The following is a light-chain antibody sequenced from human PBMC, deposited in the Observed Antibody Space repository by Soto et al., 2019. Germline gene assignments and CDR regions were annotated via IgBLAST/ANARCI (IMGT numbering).Light chain of an antibody. CDR1: SSDIGAYDY. CDR3: SAYTITSVV. Sequence: QSALTQPASVSGSPGQSITISCTGTSSDIGAYDYVSWYQQHPGKAPKLMIYEVSNRPSGISNRFSGSKSGNTASLTISGLQTEDEADYHCSAYTITSVVFGGGTKLTVL. CDR2: EVS. V-gene: IGLV2-14*01. J-gene: IGLJ2*01.